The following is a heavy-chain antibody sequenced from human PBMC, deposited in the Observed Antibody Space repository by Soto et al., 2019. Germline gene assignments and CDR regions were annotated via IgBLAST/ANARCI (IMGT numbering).Heavy chain of an antibody. CDR3: ASARHIGP. J-gene: IGHJ5*02. V-gene: IGHV3-7*01. CDR1: GFTFSSYG. CDR2: IKQDGSES. Sequence: PGGSLRLSCAASGFTFSSYGMHWVRQAPGKGLEWVANIKQDGSESNYADSVKGRFTISRDNAENSLYLQMTSLRAEDTAVYYCASARHIGPWGQGTLVTVSS. D-gene: IGHD2-21*01.